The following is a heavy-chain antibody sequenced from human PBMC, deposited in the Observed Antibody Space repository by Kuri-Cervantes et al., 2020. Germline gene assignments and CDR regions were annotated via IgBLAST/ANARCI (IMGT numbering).Heavy chain of an antibody. CDR2: MNPNSGNT. CDR3: AREGPNVGMDV. J-gene: IGHJ6*02. CDR1: GYTFTSYD. V-gene: IGHV1-8*01. Sequence: ASVKVSCKASGYTFTSYDIDWVRQATGQGLEWMGWMNPNSGNTGYAQKFQGRVTMTRNTSISTAYMELSSLRSDDTAVYYCAREGPNVGMDVWGQGTTVTVSS.